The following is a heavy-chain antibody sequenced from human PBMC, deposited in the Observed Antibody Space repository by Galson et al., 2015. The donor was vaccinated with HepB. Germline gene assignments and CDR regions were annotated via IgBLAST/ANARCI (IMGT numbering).Heavy chain of an antibody. Sequence: SLRLSCAASGFTFSSYAVSWVRQAPGKGLEWVSAISGSGGSTYYADSVKGRFTISRDNSKNTLYLQMNSLRAEDTAVYYCARAPGLLGSYDYYYYMDVWGKGTTVTVSS. J-gene: IGHJ6*03. CDR3: ARAPGLLGSYDYYYYMDV. CDR2: ISGSGGST. D-gene: IGHD1-26*01. V-gene: IGHV3-23*01. CDR1: GFTFSSYA.